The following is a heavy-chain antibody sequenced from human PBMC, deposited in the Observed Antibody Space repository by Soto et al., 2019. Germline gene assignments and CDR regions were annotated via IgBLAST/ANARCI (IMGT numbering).Heavy chain of an antibody. J-gene: IGHJ4*02. D-gene: IGHD1-26*01. CDR1: GGSISSGDYY. Sequence: KASETLSLTCTVSGGSISSGDYYWSWIRQPPGKGLEWIGYIYYSGSTYYNPSLKSRVTISVDTSKNQFSLKLSSVTAADTAVYYCARANSGSYLNSDYWGQGTLVTVSS. CDR3: ARANSGSYLNSDY. CDR2: IYYSGST. V-gene: IGHV4-30-4*01.